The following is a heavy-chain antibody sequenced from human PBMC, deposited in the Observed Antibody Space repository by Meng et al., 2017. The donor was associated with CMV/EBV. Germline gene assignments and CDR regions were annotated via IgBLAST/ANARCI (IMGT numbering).Heavy chain of an antibody. Sequence: QLQLKESGQGMVKPLQVRSHACKGPCVGISIGDYYWSWFRQPPGNGLEWIGYIYYSGRTFYNPSLKSRVTLSVYTSKNQCSLKLSDVTAADTAVYYCVRDDRRGGVEYWGQGTLVTVSS. CDR1: CVGISIGDYY. J-gene: IGHJ4*02. CDR2: IYYSGRT. D-gene: IGHD3-3*01. CDR3: VRDDRRGGVEY. V-gene: IGHV4-30-4*08.